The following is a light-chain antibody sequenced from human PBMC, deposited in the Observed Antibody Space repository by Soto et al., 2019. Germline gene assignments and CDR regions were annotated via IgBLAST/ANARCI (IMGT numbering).Light chain of an antibody. CDR2: GAS. V-gene: IGKV3D-15*01. Sequence: EIVMKQSPATLSVSPGERATLSCRASQSVSSNLAWYQQKPGQAPRLLIYGASTRATGIPARFSGSGSGTEVTLTISSLQSEDSAVYYCHQYDNWPPWTFGQGTKVEIK. CDR1: QSVSSN. CDR3: HQYDNWPPWT. J-gene: IGKJ1*01.